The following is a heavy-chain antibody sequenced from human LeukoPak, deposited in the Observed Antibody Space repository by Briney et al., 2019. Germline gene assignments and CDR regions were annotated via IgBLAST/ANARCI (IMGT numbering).Heavy chain of an antibody. D-gene: IGHD3-22*01. V-gene: IGHV4-61*02. CDR3: ARHLYYYDSSGYYYYYCYYMDV. CDR1: GDSISSGDYY. Sequence: SETLSLTCTVSGDSISSGDYYWSWIRQPAGKGLEWIGRISSSGSTNYNPSLKSRVTISVDTSKNQFSLKLSSVTAADTAVYYCARHLYYYDSSGYYYYYCYYMDVWGKGTTVTISS. J-gene: IGHJ6*03. CDR2: ISSSGST.